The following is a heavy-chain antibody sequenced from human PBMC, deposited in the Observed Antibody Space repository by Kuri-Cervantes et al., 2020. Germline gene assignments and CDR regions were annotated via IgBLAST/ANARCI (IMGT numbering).Heavy chain of an antibody. V-gene: IGHV1-58*01. CDR3: ALSRVMPAPMGHYYYMDV. J-gene: IGHJ6*03. CDR2: IVVGSGNT. CDR1: GFTFTSSA. Sequence: SVKVSCKASGFTFTSSAVQWVRQARGQRLEWIGWIVVGSGNTNYTQKLQGRVTMTTDISTSTAYMELRSLRSDDTAVYYCALSRVMPAPMGHYYYMDVWGKGTTVTVSS. D-gene: IGHD2-2*01.